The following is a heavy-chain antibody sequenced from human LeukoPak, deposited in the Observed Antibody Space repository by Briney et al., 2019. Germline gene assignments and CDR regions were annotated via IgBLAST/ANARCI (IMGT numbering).Heavy chain of an antibody. CDR3: ARSSKSTRAFDT. V-gene: IGHV4-39*07. Sequence: SETLSLTCAVSGGSISVSGYCWGWLRQPPGKGLEWIGNIYYSGSTYYNPSLKSRVTISVDTSKNQFSLKLSSVTAADTAVYYCARSSKSTRAFDTWGQGTVVTVSS. CDR2: IYYSGST. CDR1: GGSISVSGYC. J-gene: IGHJ3*02.